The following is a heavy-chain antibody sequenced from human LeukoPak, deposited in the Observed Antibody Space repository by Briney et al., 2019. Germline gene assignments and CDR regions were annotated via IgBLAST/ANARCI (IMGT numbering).Heavy chain of an antibody. CDR3: ARVGGTNHYYYGMDV. CDR1: GGSISGYY. CDR2: IYDSGST. V-gene: IGHV4-59*01. Sequence: SETLSLTCTVSGGSISGYYWSWIRQPPGKGLEWIGYIYDSGSTNYNPSLKSRVTISVDTSKNQFSLKLSSVTAADMAVYYCARVGGTNHYYYGMDVWGQGTTVTVSS. J-gene: IGHJ6*02.